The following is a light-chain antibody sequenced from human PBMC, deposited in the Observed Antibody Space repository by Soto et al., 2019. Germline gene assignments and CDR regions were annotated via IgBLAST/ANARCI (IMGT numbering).Light chain of an antibody. CDR1: QSVSSSY. CDR3: QQYGSYPLYT. Sequence: EIVLTQSPGTLSLSPGERATLSCRASQSVSSSYLAWYQQKPGQAPRLLIYGSTSRATGIPDRFSGSGSGTDFTLTIIRLEPEDFALYYCQQYGSYPLYTFGQGTKLEIK. CDR2: GST. J-gene: IGKJ2*01. V-gene: IGKV3-20*01.